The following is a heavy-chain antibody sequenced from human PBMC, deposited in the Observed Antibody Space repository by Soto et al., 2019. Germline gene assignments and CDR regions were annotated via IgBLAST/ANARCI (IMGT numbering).Heavy chain of an antibody. Sequence: QVQLQESGPGLVKPSEALSLTCTVSGGSVSSGSYSWSWIRQSPGKGLECIGYIYYTGSTKYNPSHKRRVSTSVDTSKSQVSQKLNSVAAADTAVYDCARVPDYLDAFDICGQETMLTVSS. J-gene: IGHJ3*02. CDR1: GGSVSSGSYS. CDR3: ARVPDYLDAFDI. D-gene: IGHD3-16*01. CDR2: IYYTGST. V-gene: IGHV4-61*01.